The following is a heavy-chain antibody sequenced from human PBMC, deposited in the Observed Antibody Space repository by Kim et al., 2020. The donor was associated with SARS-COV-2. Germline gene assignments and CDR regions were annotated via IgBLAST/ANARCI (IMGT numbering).Heavy chain of an antibody. Sequence: HNAETVKSRITISPDTSKNQFSLQLNSVTPEDTAVYYCARDAPVGSHFDYWGQGTLVTVSS. V-gene: IGHV6-1*01. CDR3: ARDAPVGSHFDY. D-gene: IGHD1-26*01. J-gene: IGHJ4*02.